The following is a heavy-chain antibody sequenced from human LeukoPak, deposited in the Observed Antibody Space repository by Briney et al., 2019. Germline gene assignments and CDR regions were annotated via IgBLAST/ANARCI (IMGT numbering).Heavy chain of an antibody. CDR2: ISAYNGNT. Sequence: GASLKVSCKASGYTFTTFGISWVRQAPGQGLEWMGWISAYNGNTNYAQKVQGRVTMTTDTSTSTAYMELRSLRSDDTAVYYCAKLSYDSSGYSDYLGQGTLVTVSS. V-gene: IGHV1-18*01. J-gene: IGHJ4*02. CDR1: GYTFTTFG. CDR3: AKLSYDSSGYSDY. D-gene: IGHD3-22*01.